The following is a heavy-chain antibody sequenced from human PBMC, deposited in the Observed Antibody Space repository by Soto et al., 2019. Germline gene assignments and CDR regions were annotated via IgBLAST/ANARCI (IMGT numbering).Heavy chain of an antibody. CDR3: ARARYSSSSEHAFDI. Sequence: EASVKVSCKASGYTFTSYYMHWVRQAPGQGLEWMGIINPSGGSTSYAQKFQGRVTMTRDTSTSTVYMELSSLRSEDTAVYYCARARYSSSSEHAFDIWGQGTRVTVAS. D-gene: IGHD6-6*01. V-gene: IGHV1-46*01. CDR1: GYTFTSYY. J-gene: IGHJ3*02. CDR2: INPSGGST.